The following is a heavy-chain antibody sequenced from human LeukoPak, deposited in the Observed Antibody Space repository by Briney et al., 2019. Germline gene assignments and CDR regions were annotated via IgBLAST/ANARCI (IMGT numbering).Heavy chain of an antibody. Sequence: GGSLRLSCAASGLTFDDYALHWVRQSPGKGPEWVSSISWDSGNVGYADSVKGRFTISRDNVKNSLYLQMSSLRTEDTAFYYCVKDMDYNSKGDLGYFDYWGQGTLVTVSS. CDR1: GLTFDDYA. V-gene: IGHV3-9*01. CDR3: VKDMDYNSKGDLGYFDY. D-gene: IGHD4-11*01. J-gene: IGHJ4*02. CDR2: ISWDSGNV.